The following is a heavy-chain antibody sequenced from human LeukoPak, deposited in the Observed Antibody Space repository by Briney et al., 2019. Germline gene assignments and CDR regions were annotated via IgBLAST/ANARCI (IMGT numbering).Heavy chain of an antibody. CDR1: GFTSCSYA. V-gene: IGHV3-23*01. Sequence: PGGSLRLSCAASGFTSCSYAMSWVCQAPGKGLEWVSTIGGNGGSTYYADSVKGRFTISRDNSKNTLYLQMNSLRVEDTAVYYCAITDPWGQGSLVTVSS. CDR2: IGGNGGST. J-gene: IGHJ5*02. CDR3: AITDP. D-gene: IGHD1-20*01.